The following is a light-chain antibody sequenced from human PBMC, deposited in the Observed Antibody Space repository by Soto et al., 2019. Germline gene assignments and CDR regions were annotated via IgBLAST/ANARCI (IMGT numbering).Light chain of an antibody. Sequence: FVVTQSPDTLSLSPGERATLSCRASPSVSSSVAWYQHKPGQSPRLVIYSGYKRATGIPARFSGSGSGTDFTPTISGLEVDDFAIYYGQQRYSWLRGFGQSTKVEVK. CDR2: SGY. CDR3: QQRYSWLRG. CDR1: PSVSSS. V-gene: IGKV3-11*01. J-gene: IGKJ1*01.